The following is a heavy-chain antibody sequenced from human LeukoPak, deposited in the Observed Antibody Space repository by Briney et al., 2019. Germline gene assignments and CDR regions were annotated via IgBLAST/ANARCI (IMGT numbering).Heavy chain of an antibody. CDR1: GGSISSSSYY. J-gene: IGHJ4*02. D-gene: IGHD7-27*01. CDR3: ARNWGWGDPFDY. Sequence: PSETLSLTCTVSGGSISSSSYYWGWIRQPPGKGLEWIGSIYYSGSTYYNPSLKSRVTISVDTSKNQFSLKLSSVTAADTAVYYCARNWGWGDPFDYWGQGTLVTVSS. V-gene: IGHV4-39*01. CDR2: IYYSGST.